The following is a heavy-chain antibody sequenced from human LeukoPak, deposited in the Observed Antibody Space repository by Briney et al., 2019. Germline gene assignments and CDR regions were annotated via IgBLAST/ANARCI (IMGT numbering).Heavy chain of an antibody. CDR2: IYYSGST. CDR3: ARLADGHNLRYFDY. Sequence: SETLSLTCTVSGDSIRGYYWTWIRQAPGKGLEWIGYIYYSGSTTYNPSFKSRVTMSVGTSKNQFSLNLSSVTAADTAVYYCARLADGHNLRYFDYWGQGTLVTVSS. J-gene: IGHJ4*02. D-gene: IGHD5-24*01. V-gene: IGHV4-59*08. CDR1: GDSIRGYY.